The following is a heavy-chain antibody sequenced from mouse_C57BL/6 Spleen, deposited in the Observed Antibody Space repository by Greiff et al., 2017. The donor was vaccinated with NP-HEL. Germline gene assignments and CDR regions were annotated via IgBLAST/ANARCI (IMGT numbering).Heavy chain of an antibody. Sequence: EVKLMESEGGLVQPGSSMKLSCTASGFTFSDYYMAWVRQVPEKGLEWVANINYDGSSTYYLDSLKSRFIISRDNAKNILYLQMSSLKSEDTATYYCARDSRWLLGAMDYWGQGTSVTVSS. J-gene: IGHJ4*01. CDR1: GFTFSDYY. CDR3: ARDSRWLLGAMDY. V-gene: IGHV5-16*01. CDR2: INYDGSST. D-gene: IGHD2-3*01.